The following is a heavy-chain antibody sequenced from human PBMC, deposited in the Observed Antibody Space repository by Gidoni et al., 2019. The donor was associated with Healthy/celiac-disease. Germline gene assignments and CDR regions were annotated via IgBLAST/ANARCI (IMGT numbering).Heavy chain of an antibody. J-gene: IGHJ4*02. Sequence: EVQLVESGGGLVKPGGSLILSCAVSGFTFSNAWMSWVRQAPGKGLEWVGRIKSKTDGGTTDYAAPVKGRFTISRDDSKNTLYLQMNSLKTEDTAVYYCTTEPELSSLMLWYWGQGTLVTVSS. D-gene: IGHD3-16*02. CDR3: TTEPELSSLMLWY. CDR2: IKSKTDGGTT. CDR1: GFTFSNAW. V-gene: IGHV3-15*01.